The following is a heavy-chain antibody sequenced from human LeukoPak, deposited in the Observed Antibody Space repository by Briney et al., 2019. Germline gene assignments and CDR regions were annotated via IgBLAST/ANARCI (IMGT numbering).Heavy chain of an antibody. D-gene: IGHD6-13*01. V-gene: IGHV1-2*02. J-gene: IGHJ4*02. CDR1: GYTFTGYY. CDR3: ARVRGGGSTLAP. CDR2: INPNSGGT. Sequence: GASVKVSCKASGYTFTGYYMHWVRQAPGQGLECMGWINPNSGGTNYAQKFQGRVTMTRDTSISTAYMELSRLRSDDTAMYYCARVRGGGSTLAPWGQGTLVTVSS.